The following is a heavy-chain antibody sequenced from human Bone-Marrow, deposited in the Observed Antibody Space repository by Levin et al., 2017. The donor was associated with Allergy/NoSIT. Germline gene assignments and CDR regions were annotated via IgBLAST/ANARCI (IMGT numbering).Heavy chain of an antibody. J-gene: IGHJ4*02. V-gene: IGHV1-58*01. Sequence: KISCKASGFTFTSSAVQWVRQARGQRLEWIGWIVVGSGNTNYAQKFQERVTITRDMSTSTAYMELSSLRSEDTAVYYCAADLAGTTLFFVYWGQGTLVTVSS. CDR1: GFTFTSSA. D-gene: IGHD1-1*01. CDR3: AADLAGTTLFFVY. CDR2: IVVGSGNT.